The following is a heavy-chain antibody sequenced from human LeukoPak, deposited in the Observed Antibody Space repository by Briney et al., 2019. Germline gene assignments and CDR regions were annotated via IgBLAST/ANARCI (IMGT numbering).Heavy chain of an antibody. CDR3: ARQAEQWLVPYYFDC. V-gene: IGHV4-39*01. Sequence: SETLSLTCTVSGGSISSSNYYWGWIRQPPGKGLEWIGSIYYTETIYYTPSLKSRVTISVDTSKNQFSLKLRSMTAADTAVDYCARQAEQWLVPYYFDCWGQGALVTVSS. CDR2: IYYTETI. D-gene: IGHD6-19*01. J-gene: IGHJ4*02. CDR1: GGSISSSNYY.